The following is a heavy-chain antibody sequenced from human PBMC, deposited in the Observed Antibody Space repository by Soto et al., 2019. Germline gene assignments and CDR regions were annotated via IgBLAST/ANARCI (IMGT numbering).Heavy chain of an antibody. D-gene: IGHD3-10*01. CDR2: IIPMLGMS. V-gene: IGHV1-69*02. Sequence: QVQLVQSGAEVKTPGSSVKVSCTASGDTFNFYTLSWVRQAPGQGLEWMARIIPMLGMSNYAQKFQGRVTMIADKSTSTVYMGLSSLRSEDTALYYCATNYGSGSAHFDNWGQGTLVTVSS. CDR1: GDTFNFYT. CDR3: ATNYGSGSAHFDN. J-gene: IGHJ4*02.